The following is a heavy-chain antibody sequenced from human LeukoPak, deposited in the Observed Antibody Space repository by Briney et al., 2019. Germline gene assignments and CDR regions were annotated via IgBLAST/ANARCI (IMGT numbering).Heavy chain of an antibody. V-gene: IGHV3-53*01. CDR3: ARQRYYYDSSGPYFDY. Sequence: GGSLRLSCAASGFTVSSNYMSWVRQAPGKGLEWVSVIYGGGPTFHADSVKGRFTISRDNSKNTLYLQMNSLRAEDTAVYYCARQRYYYDSSGPYFDYWGQGTLVTVSS. CDR2: IYGGGPT. CDR1: GFTVSSNY. J-gene: IGHJ4*02. D-gene: IGHD3-22*01.